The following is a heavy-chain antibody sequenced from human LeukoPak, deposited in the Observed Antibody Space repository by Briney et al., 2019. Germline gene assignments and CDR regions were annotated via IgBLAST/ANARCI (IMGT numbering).Heavy chain of an antibody. V-gene: IGHV5-51*01. CDR1: GYTFTSYW. Sequence: GESLKISCKGSGYTFTSYWIGWVRQMPGKGLEWMGVIYPGDSDTRYSPSFQGQVTISADKSISTAYLQWSSLKASDTAVYYCARGRRFGELSHPTYYFDYWGQGTQVTVSS. D-gene: IGHD3-10*01. J-gene: IGHJ4*02. CDR3: ARGRRFGELSHPTYYFDY. CDR2: IYPGDSDT.